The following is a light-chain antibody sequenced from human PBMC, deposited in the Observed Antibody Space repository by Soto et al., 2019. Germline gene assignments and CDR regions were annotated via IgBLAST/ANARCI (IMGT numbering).Light chain of an antibody. CDR3: QEYYSAPWT. J-gene: IGKJ1*01. CDR1: QGITKY. V-gene: IGKV1-27*01. CDR2: AAS. Sequence: DIPMTQSPSSLSASVGDRVTITCRASQGITKYLAWYQQKSGKVPKLLIYAASTLESGVPSRFSGGGSGTDFTLTISNLQPEDVATYYCQEYYSAPWTFGQGTKVEIK.